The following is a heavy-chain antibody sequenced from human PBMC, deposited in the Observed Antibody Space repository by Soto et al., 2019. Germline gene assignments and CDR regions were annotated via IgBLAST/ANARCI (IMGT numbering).Heavy chain of an antibody. V-gene: IGHV3-33*01. CDR2: IWYDGSNK. Sequence: QVQLVESGGGVVQPGRSLRLSCAASGFTFSSYGMHWVRQAPGKGLEWVAVIWYDGSNKYYADSVKGRFTISRDNSKNTLYLQMNSLRAEDTAVYYRARALYGDPVDYWGQGTLVTVSS. CDR1: GFTFSSYG. J-gene: IGHJ4*02. CDR3: ARALYGDPVDY. D-gene: IGHD4-17*01.